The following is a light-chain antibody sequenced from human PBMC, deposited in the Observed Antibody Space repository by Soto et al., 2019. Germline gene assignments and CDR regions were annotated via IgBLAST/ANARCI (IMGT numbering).Light chain of an antibody. J-gene: IGLJ2*01. CDR2: GNN. CDR1: SSNIGAGYD. Sequence: QAVVTQPPSVSGAPGQRVTISCTGSSSNIGAGYDVHWYQQLPGTAPKLLIYGNNNRTSGVPDRFSGSKSGTSASLAITGLQAEDEADYYCQSYDSSLSGVAFGGGTKLTVL. CDR3: QSYDSSLSGVA. V-gene: IGLV1-40*01.